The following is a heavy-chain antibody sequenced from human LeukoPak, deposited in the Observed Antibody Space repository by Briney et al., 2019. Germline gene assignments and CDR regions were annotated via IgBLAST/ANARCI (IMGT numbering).Heavy chain of an antibody. D-gene: IGHD1-26*01. J-gene: IGHJ4*02. Sequence: GGSLRLSCAASGFTFSSYAMSWVRLAPGKGLEWVSAISGSGGSTYYADSVKGRFTISRDNSKNTLYLQMNSLRAEDTAVYYCAKAQLPMSGYFDYWGQGTLVTVSS. CDR1: GFTFSSYA. V-gene: IGHV3-23*01. CDR2: ISGSGGST. CDR3: AKAQLPMSGYFDY.